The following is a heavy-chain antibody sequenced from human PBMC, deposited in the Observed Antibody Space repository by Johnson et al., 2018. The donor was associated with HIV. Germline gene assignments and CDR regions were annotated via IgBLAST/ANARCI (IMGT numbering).Heavy chain of an antibody. CDR1: GFIVSGNH. J-gene: IGHJ3*01. CDR2: LNWAGSRT. V-gene: IGHV3-NL1*01. Sequence: QVQLVESGGGLVQPGGSLRLSCAASGFIVSGNHMNWVRQAPGKGLEWVSGLNWAGSRTGYADSVKGRFTISRDTSKHTLFLQMTRRRKDDTAVYSCYCTDHFGAGSESKGTFDVWGQGTVVTVSS. CDR3: YCTDHFGAGSESKGTFDV. D-gene: IGHD3-10*01.